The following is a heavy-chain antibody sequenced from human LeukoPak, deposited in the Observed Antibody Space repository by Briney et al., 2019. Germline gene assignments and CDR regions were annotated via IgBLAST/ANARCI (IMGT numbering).Heavy chain of an antibody. V-gene: IGHV1-24*01. J-gene: IGHJ4*02. CDR2: FDPEDGET. D-gene: IGHD4-17*01. Sequence: GAPVNASCKVSRYTHTELSIQRVPQAPGNGLKWLGGFDPEDGETIYAQKLQGRVTMTEDTSTDTAYMELSSLRSEDTAVYYCATDLFYGDYGGRGLFDYWGQGTLVTVSP. CDR3: ATDLFYGDYGGRGLFDY. CDR1: RYTHTELS.